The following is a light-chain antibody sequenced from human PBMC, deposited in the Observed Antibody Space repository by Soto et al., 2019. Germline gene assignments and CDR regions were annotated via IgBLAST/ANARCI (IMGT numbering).Light chain of an antibody. Sequence: EIVLTQSPGTLSLSPGERATLSCRASQSVSSSYLAWYQQKHGQAPRLLIYGASSRTTVIPDRFSGSGSGTEFTLTISRLEPEDFAVYYCQLYGRSPPNTFGQGTKLEIK. V-gene: IGKV3-20*01. CDR2: GAS. J-gene: IGKJ2*01. CDR1: QSVSSSY. CDR3: QLYGRSPPNT.